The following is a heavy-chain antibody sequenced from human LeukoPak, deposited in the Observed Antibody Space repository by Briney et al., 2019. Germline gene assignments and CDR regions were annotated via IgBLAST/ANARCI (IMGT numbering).Heavy chain of an antibody. CDR3: AREGAARNFDY. D-gene: IGHD6-6*01. Sequence: SETLSLTCTVSGGSVSSVTYYWTWIRQPAGTGLEWIGRIYTSGSTNFNPSLKSRVSISLDTSQNQFSLKVSTVTAADTAVYYCAREGAARNFDYWGQGILVTVS. J-gene: IGHJ4*02. CDR1: GGSVSSVTYY. V-gene: IGHV4-61*02. CDR2: IYTSGST.